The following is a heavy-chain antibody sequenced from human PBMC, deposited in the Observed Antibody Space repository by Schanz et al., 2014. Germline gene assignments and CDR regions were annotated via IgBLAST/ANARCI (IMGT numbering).Heavy chain of an antibody. CDR3: ARGGPAYYFDD. V-gene: IGHV3-48*04. J-gene: IGHJ4*02. CDR1: GFTFSDYS. Sequence: EVQLVESGGGLVKPGGSLRLSCATSGFTFSDYSMNWVRQAPGKGPEWVSYIRSSSTPIYYADSVKGRFTISRDSSKNTLFLQMNSLRTEGAAEYGCARGGPAYYFDDWGQGTLVTVSS. CDR2: IRSSSTPI.